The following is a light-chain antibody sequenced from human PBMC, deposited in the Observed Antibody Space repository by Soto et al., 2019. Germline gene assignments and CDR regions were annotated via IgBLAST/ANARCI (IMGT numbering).Light chain of an antibody. Sequence: AIQLTQSPSSLSASVGDSVTITCRASQGISSALAWYQQKPGKAPKLLNYDASSLERGVPSRFSGRGSGTDFTLTISSLQPEDFATSYCQPFNSYPHPFGQGTKLEIK. V-gene: IGKV1-13*02. CDR1: QGISSA. CDR3: QPFNSYPHP. J-gene: IGKJ2*01. CDR2: DAS.